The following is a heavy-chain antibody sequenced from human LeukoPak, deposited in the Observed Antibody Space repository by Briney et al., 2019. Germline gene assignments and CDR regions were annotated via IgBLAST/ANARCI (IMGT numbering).Heavy chain of an antibody. Sequence: GESLKISCKGSGYTFTNYWIGWVRQMPGEGLEWMGIIYPSDSETRYSPYFQGQVTISVDKSISTAYLQWSSLKASDTAMYYCATLVGYGSFFDYWGQGTLVTVSS. CDR3: ATLVGYGSFFDY. CDR1: GYTFTNYW. J-gene: IGHJ4*02. V-gene: IGHV5-51*01. CDR2: IYPSDSET. D-gene: IGHD3-10*01.